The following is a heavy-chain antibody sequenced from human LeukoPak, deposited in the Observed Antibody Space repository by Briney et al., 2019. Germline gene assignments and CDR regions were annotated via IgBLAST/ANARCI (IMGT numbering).Heavy chain of an antibody. Sequence: GASVKVSCKTSRGTFSSYAISWVRQAPGQGLEWMGWINPSSGGTNYAQKFQGRVTVTRDTSISTAYMDLSRLRSDDTAVYYCARAGVWDYSDSSGYHNAAFDIWGQGTMVTVSS. V-gene: IGHV1-2*02. CDR3: ARAGVWDYSDSSGYHNAAFDI. D-gene: IGHD3-22*01. CDR1: RGTFSSYA. CDR2: INPSSGGT. J-gene: IGHJ3*02.